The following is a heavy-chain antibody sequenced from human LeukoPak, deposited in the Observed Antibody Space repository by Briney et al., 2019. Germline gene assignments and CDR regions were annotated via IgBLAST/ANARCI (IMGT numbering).Heavy chain of an antibody. D-gene: IGHD6-13*01. V-gene: IGHV3-74*01. CDR1: GFTFSSYW. Sequence: GGSLRLSCAASGFTFSSYWVHWVRQVPGKGLVRVSRINSDGSITNYADSVKGRFTISRDNAKNTLYLQMNSLRAEDTAVYYCARDGLAAVPLDYWGQGTLVTVSS. J-gene: IGHJ4*02. CDR3: ARDGLAAVPLDY. CDR2: INSDGSIT.